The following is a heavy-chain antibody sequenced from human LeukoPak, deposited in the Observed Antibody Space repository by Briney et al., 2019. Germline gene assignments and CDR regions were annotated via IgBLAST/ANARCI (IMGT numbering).Heavy chain of an antibody. CDR1: GYTFTGYY. J-gene: IGHJ5*02. CDR3: ARHGAEPVGGYCSGGSCYGGFDP. V-gene: IGHV1-2*02. CDR2: INPNSGGT. D-gene: IGHD2-15*01. Sequence: SVKVSCKASGYTFTGYYMHWVRQAPGQGLEWMGWINPNSGGTNYAQKFQGRVTMTRDTSISTAYMELSRLRSDDTAVYYCARHGAEPVGGYCSGGSCYGGFDPWGQGTLVTVSS.